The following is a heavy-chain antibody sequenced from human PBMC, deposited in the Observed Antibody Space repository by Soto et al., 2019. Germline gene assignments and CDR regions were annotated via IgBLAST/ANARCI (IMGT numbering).Heavy chain of an antibody. J-gene: IGHJ4*02. CDR1: GFTFSNFA. CDR3: ANPIPKHGTTFGF. V-gene: IGHV3-23*01. Sequence: QLLESGGGFVQPGGSLRLSCVASGFTFSNFAMAWVRQAPGEGLEWVSAISGSGDDTFYADSMKGRFTISRDNSKDTLYLQINSLRAEDTVVYYFANPIPKHGTTFGFWGQGTLVTVSS. D-gene: IGHD1-1*01. CDR2: ISGSGDDT.